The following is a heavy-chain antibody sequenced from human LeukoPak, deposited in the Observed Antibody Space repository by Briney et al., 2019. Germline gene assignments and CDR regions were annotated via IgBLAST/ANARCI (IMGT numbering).Heavy chain of an antibody. Sequence: ASVKVSCKAFGYRFSDSYIHWVRQAPGHGFEWMGWINPNTGDTKYAKMFQGRVTMTTGASISTAYMELSGLRSADTAIYFCVSAYDQWGQGTLVTVSS. J-gene: IGHJ5*02. V-gene: IGHV1-2*02. CDR1: GYRFSDSY. CDR2: INPNTGDT. CDR3: VSAYDQ.